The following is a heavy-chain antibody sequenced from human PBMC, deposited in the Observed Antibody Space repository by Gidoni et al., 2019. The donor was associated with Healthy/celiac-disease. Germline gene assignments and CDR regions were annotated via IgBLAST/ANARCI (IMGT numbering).Heavy chain of an antibody. CDR2: TYYRSKWYN. D-gene: IGHD3-16*02. Sequence: QVQLQQSGPGLVKPSQTLSLTCAISGDSVSSNSAAWNWIRQSPSRGLEWLGRTYYRSKWYNDYAVSVKSRITINPDTSKNQFSLQLNSVTPEDTAVYYCARETGYDYVWGSYRYGGGYFDYWGQGTLVTVSS. J-gene: IGHJ4*02. CDR1: GDSVSSNSAA. CDR3: ARETGYDYVWGSYRYGGGYFDY. V-gene: IGHV6-1*01.